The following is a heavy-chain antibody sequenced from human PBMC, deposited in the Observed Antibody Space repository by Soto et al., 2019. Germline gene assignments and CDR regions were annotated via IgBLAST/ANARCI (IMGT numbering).Heavy chain of an antibody. CDR3: ARLGPTRRDFDD. CDR1: GVSMTRGHYY. CDR2: IYNSENT. V-gene: IGHV4-31*11. D-gene: IGHD1-26*01. Sequence: QVQLQESGPGLVKPSQTLSLTCVVSGVSMTRGHYYWNWLRQHPGKGLEWIGYIYNSENTYYNPPLKSPLTVSLDTSNNQFSLNLRSVTAADTAVYYLARLGPTRRDFDDWGQGALVTVSS. J-gene: IGHJ4*02.